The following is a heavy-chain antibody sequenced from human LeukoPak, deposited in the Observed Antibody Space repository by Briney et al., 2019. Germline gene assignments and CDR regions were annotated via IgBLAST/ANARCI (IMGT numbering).Heavy chain of an antibody. D-gene: IGHD6-13*01. CDR2: IYHSGST. J-gene: IGHJ4*02. V-gene: IGHV4-39*07. CDR3: AREEGGQQLVDY. Sequence: SEPLSLTCTVSGGSISSTDYYWGWIRQSPGKGLEWLGEIYHSGSTNYNPSLKSRVTISVDKSKNQFSLKLSSVTAADTAVYYCAREEGGQQLVDYWGQGTLVTVSS. CDR1: GGSISSTDY.